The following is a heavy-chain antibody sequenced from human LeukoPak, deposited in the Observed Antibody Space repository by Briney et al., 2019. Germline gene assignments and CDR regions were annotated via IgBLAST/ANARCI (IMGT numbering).Heavy chain of an antibody. Sequence: PSETLSLTFTVSGASISSYYWSWIRQPPGKGLEWIGYISYSGSTNYNPSLKSRVTISADTSKNQVSLTLSSVTAADTAVYYCARHPELYFFDYWGQGTLVTVSS. V-gene: IGHV4-59*08. CDR1: GASISSYY. D-gene: IGHD3-10*01. CDR3: ARHPELYFFDY. J-gene: IGHJ4*02. CDR2: ISYSGST.